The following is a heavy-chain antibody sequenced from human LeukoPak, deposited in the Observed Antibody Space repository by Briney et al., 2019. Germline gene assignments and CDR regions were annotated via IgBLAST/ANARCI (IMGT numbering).Heavy chain of an antibody. V-gene: IGHV3-7*01. J-gene: IGHJ4*02. Sequence: GSLRLSCAASRFTFSNYWMSWVRQAPGKGLEWVANIDQDGSEKYYAESVKGRFTISRDNAKNSLYLQMNSLRVDDTAVYYCARPELPGWSVLFDFWGQGTLVTVSS. CDR3: ARPELPGWSVLFDF. CDR2: IDQDGSEK. D-gene: IGHD2-15*01. CDR1: RFTFSNYW.